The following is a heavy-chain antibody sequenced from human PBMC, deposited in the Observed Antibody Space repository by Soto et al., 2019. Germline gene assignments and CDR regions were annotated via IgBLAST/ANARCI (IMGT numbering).Heavy chain of an antibody. CDR3: ARGRFCLTGRCFPNWFDS. Sequence: TLSLTCSVSGDSISTVDYFWAWIRQPPGQALEYIGYIYKSATTYYNPSFESRVAISLDTSKSQFSLNVTSVTAADTAVYFCARGRFCLTGRCFPNWFDSWGQGTLVTVSS. CDR1: GDSISTVDYF. CDR2: IYKSATT. V-gene: IGHV4-30-4*01. J-gene: IGHJ5*01. D-gene: IGHD7-27*01.